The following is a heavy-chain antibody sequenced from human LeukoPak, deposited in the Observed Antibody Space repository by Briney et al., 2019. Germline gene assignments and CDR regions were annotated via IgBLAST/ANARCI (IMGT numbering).Heavy chain of an antibody. J-gene: IGHJ6*02. Sequence: NPGGSLRLSCAASGFTFSSYSMNWVRQAPGKGLEWVSSISSSSSYIYYADSVKGRFTISRDNAKNSLYLQMNSLRAEDTAVYYCARDLVDPDLQGIYYYDSSGTMYYYYGMDVWGQGTTVTVSS. CDR2: ISSSSSYI. CDR3: ARDLVDPDLQGIYYYDSSGTMYYYYGMDV. D-gene: IGHD3-22*01. CDR1: GFTFSSYS. V-gene: IGHV3-21*01.